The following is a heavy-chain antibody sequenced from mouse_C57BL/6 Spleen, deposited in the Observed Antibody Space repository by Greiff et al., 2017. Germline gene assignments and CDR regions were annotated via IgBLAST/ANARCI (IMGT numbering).Heavy chain of an antibody. CDR2: ISSGGDYI. J-gene: IGHJ1*03. CDR3: TRDYGNFWYFDV. Sequence: EVKVVESGEGLVKPGGSLKLSCAASGFTFSSYAMSWVRQTPETRLEWVAYISSGGDYIYYADTVKGRFTISRDNARNTLYLQMSSLKSEDTAMYYCTRDYGNFWYFDVWGTGTTVTVSS. CDR1: GFTFSSYA. V-gene: IGHV5-9-1*02. D-gene: IGHD2-1*01.